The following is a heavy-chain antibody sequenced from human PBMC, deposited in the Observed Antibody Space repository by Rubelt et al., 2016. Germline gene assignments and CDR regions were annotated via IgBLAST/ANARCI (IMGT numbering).Heavy chain of an antibody. V-gene: IGHV4-4*02. CDR2: FYYSGGT. Sequence: QVQLQEPGPGLVKPSGTLSLTCAVLGASISSSNWWSWVRQPPGKGLGWIGSFYYSGGTYFNPSLKSRVTISVDTSKNQFALKLSSVTAADTAVYYCASGSYYAFDIWGQGTMVTVSS. CDR1: GASISSSNW. D-gene: IGHD1-26*01. J-gene: IGHJ3*02. CDR3: ASGSYYAFDI.